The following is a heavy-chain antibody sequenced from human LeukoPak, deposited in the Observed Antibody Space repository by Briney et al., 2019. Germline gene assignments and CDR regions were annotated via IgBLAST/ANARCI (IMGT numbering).Heavy chain of an antibody. CDR2: IYHSGST. Sequence: SETLSLTCTVSGYSISSGYYWGWIRQPPGKGLEWIGSIYHSGSTYYNPSLKSRVTISVDTSKNQFSLKLSSVTAADTAVYYCARAIAAAGNWFNYWGQGTLVTVSS. D-gene: IGHD6-13*01. CDR1: GYSISSGYY. J-gene: IGHJ4*02. CDR3: ARAIAAAGNWFNY. V-gene: IGHV4-38-2*02.